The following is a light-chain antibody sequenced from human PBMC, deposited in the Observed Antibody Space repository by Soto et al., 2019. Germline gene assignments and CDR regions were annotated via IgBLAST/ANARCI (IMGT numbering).Light chain of an antibody. Sequence: QSVLTQSSSASASLGSSVKLTCTLSSGHSSYIIAWHQQQPGKAPRYLMKLEGSGSYNKGSGVPDRFSGSSSGADRYLTISNLQSEDEADYYCETWDSNTHRFGGVTQLTVL. CDR2: LEGSGSY. J-gene: IGLJ7*01. V-gene: IGLV4-60*03. CDR1: SGHSSYI. CDR3: ETWDSNTHR.